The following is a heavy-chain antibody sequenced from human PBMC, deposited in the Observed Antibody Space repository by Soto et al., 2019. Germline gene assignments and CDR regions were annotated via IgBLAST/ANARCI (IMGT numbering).Heavy chain of an antibody. V-gene: IGHV1-18*01. J-gene: IGHJ4*02. Sequence: AASVKVSCKASGYTFTSYGISWVRQAPGQGLEWMGWISAYNGNTNYAQKLQGRVTMTTDTSTSTAYMELRSLRSDDTAVYYCARLSGYYDSRRPNDYWGQGTLVTVSS. D-gene: IGHD3-22*01. CDR1: GYTFTSYG. CDR2: ISAYNGNT. CDR3: ARLSGYYDSRRPNDY.